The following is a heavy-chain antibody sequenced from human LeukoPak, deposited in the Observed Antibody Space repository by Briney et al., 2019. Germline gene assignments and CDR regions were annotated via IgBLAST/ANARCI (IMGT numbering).Heavy chain of an antibody. D-gene: IGHD2-2*02. CDR2: ISSSSSYI. Sequence: PGGSLRLSCAASGFTFSTYSMNWVRQAPGKGLEWVSSISSSSSYIYYADSVKGRFTISRDNAKNSLFPQMNSLRAEDTAVYYCAREGWHCSSTSCYTDWGQGTLVTVSS. V-gene: IGHV3-21*01. J-gene: IGHJ4*02. CDR3: AREGWHCSSTSCYTD. CDR1: GFTFSTYS.